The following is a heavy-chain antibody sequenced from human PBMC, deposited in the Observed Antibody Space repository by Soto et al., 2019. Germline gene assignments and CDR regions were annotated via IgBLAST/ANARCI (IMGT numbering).Heavy chain of an antibody. J-gene: IGHJ4*02. Sequence: PGGSLRLSCTSSGFTFSIFGMSWVRQAPGKGLEWVSDISGSGGSTNYADSVKGRFTVSRDNSKNTLYVQMNSLRAEDTAVYYCAKGAAAGTGTTIEYWGRGTLVTVSS. D-gene: IGHD1-7*01. CDR3: AKGAAAGTGTTIEY. CDR2: ISGSGGST. CDR1: GFTFSIFG. V-gene: IGHV3-23*01.